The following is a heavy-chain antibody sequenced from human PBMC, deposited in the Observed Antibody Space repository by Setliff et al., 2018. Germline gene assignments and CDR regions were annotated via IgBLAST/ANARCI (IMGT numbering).Heavy chain of an antibody. J-gene: IGHJ4*02. V-gene: IGHV3-7*01. D-gene: IGHD4-17*01. CDR2: IKKDGSIK. CDR3: SRDLQGSGDYVVDY. Sequence: QPGGSLRLSCAASGFTFSGYYMQWVRQAPGKGLEWVANIKKDGSIKYYLDSVRGRFTISRDNAENSLTLQMNSLRVEDTAVYYCSRDLQGSGDYVVDYWGQGTLVTVSS. CDR1: GFTFSGYY.